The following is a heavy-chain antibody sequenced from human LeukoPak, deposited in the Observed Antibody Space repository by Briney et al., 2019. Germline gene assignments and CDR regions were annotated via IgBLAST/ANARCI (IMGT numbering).Heavy chain of an antibody. D-gene: IGHD3-22*01. CDR2: ISSSSSYI. CDR3: ARAYYDSSGYYQD. V-gene: IGHV3-21*01. CDR1: GFTFSSYS. Sequence: GGSLRLSCAASGFTFSSYSMNWVRQAPGKGLEWVSSISSSSSYISYADSLKGRFTISRDNAKNSLYLQMNSLSAEDTAVYYCARAYYDSSGYYQDWGQGTLVTVSS. J-gene: IGHJ4*02.